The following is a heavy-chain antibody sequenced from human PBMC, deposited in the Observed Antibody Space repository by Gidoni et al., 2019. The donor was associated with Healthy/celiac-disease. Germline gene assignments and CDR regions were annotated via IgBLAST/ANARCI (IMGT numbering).Heavy chain of an antibody. CDR2: IYYSGST. J-gene: IGHJ4*02. Sequence: QVQLQESGPGLVKPSQTLSLTCTVPGGSISSGDYYWSWIRQPPGKGLEWIGYIYYSGSTYYNPSLKSRVTISVDTSKNQFSLKLSSVTAADTAVYYCAREIYSSGWYGYFDYWGQGTLVTVSS. V-gene: IGHV4-30-4*01. CDR1: GGSISSGDYY. CDR3: AREIYSSGWYGYFDY. D-gene: IGHD6-19*01.